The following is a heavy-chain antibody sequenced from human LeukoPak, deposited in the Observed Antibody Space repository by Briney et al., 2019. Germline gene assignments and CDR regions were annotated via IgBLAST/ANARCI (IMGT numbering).Heavy chain of an antibody. J-gene: IGHJ4*02. CDR2: IDTAAGT. CDR1: GFTFYTYG. V-gene: IGHV3-66*01. Sequence: PGGSLRLSCAASGFTFYTYGRHWVRQAPGKGLEWVSLIDTAAGTYYADSVKGRFTISRDNSENTLYLQMNSLRAEDTAVYYCAREPPGGGFDYWGQGTLVTVSS. D-gene: IGHD3-16*01. CDR3: AREPPGGGFDY.